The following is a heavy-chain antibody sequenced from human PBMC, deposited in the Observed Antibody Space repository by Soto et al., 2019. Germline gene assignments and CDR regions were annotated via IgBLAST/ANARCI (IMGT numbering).Heavy chain of an antibody. CDR3: ARGGSIAAPAGHFDY. V-gene: IGHV1-2*02. Sequence: ASVKVSCKASGYTFTGYYMHWVRQAPGQGLEWMGWINPNSGGTNYAQKFQGRVTMTRDTSISTAYMELSRLRSDDTAVYYCARGGSIAAPAGHFDYWGQGTLVTVSS. CDR1: GYTFTGYY. CDR2: INPNSGGT. J-gene: IGHJ4*02. D-gene: IGHD6-6*01.